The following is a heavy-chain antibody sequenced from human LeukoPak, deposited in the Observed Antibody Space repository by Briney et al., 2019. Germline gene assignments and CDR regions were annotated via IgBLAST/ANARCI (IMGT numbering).Heavy chain of an antibody. CDR3: ARTTYSSSSRWFDP. V-gene: IGHV4-30-2*01. Sequence: SETLSLTCAVYGGSFSGYYWSWIRQPPGKGLEWIGYIYHSGSTYYNPSLKSRVTISVDRSKNQFSLKLSSVTAADTAVYYCARTTYSSSSRWFDPWGQGTLVTVSS. J-gene: IGHJ5*02. CDR2: IYHSGST. D-gene: IGHD6-13*01. CDR1: GGSFSGYY.